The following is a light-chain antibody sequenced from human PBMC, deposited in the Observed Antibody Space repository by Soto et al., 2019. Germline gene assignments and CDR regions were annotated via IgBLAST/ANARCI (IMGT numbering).Light chain of an antibody. CDR2: GAS. CDR1: QAIGNY. J-gene: IGKJ1*01. CDR3: QHYKTYPWT. Sequence: AIRMTQSPSSLSASPGDRVAIACRASQAIGNYLAWYQQKPGQAPKLLIYGASTLQSGVPSRFGGSGSGTEFTLTISCLQSEDFATYYCQHYKTYPWTFGQGTKVDI. V-gene: IGKV1-8*01.